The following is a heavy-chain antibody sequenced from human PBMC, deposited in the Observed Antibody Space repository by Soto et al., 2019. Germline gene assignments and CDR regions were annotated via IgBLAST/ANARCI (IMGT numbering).Heavy chain of an antibody. V-gene: IGHV1-69*01. D-gene: IGHD2-21*02. Sequence: VQLVQSGAEVKKPGASVKVSCKASGGTFSNYPLIWVRQAPGQGLDWMGGIIPIFGTTDYGQRFQGRVTITADESTNTAYLELSSLRSDDSAVYYCARGLYCGGGCNSPFDYWGQGTRVTVSS. J-gene: IGHJ4*02. CDR2: IIPIFGTT. CDR1: GGTFSNYP. CDR3: ARGLYCGGGCNSPFDY.